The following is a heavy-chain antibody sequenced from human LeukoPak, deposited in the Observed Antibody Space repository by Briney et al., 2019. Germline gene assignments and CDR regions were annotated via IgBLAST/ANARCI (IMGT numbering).Heavy chain of an antibody. CDR2: ISSSSSTI. V-gene: IGHV3-48*01. J-gene: IGHJ4*02. Sequence: GGSLRLSCAASGFTFSSYSMNWVRQAPGKGLEWVSYISSSSSTIYYADSVKGRFTISRDNAKNSLYLQMNSLRAEDTAVYYCARDKRTYGSGSLGYWGQGTLVTVSS. D-gene: IGHD3-10*01. CDR1: GFTFSSYS. CDR3: ARDKRTYGSGSLGY.